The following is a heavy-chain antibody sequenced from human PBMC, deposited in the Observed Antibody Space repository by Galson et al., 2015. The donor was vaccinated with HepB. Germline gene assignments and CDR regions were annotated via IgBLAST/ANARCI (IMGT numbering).Heavy chain of an antibody. Sequence: SLRLSCAASGFTFSSYSMNWVRQAPGKGLEWVSYISSSSSTIHYADSVKGRFTISRDNAKNSLYLQMNSLRDEDTAVYYCAREALLYYDFWSGYPRELDYWGQGTLVTVSS. V-gene: IGHV3-48*02. CDR1: GFTFSSYS. CDR3: AREALLYYDFWSGYPRELDY. D-gene: IGHD3-3*01. J-gene: IGHJ4*02. CDR2: ISSSSSTI.